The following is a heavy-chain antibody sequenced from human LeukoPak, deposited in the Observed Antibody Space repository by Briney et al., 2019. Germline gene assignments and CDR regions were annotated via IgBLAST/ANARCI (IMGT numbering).Heavy chain of an antibody. CDR3: ARGHYIDY. J-gene: IGHJ4*02. CDR1: GGSFSGYY. V-gene: IGHV4-34*01. D-gene: IGHD2-2*02. Sequence: PSETLSLTCAVYGGSFSGYYWSWIRKTPEKGLEWIGEINHSGSTNYKPSLKSRVTISVDTSKNQVSLKLSSVTAADTAVYYCARGHYIDYWGQGTLVTVSS. CDR2: INHSGST.